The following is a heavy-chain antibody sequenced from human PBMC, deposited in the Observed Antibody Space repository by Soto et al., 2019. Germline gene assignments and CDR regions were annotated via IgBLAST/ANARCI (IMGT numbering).Heavy chain of an antibody. CDR2: ISSSGSTI. CDR3: AKARVRYSSSNWFDT. D-gene: IGHD6-6*01. J-gene: IGHJ5*02. CDR1: GFTFSDYY. V-gene: IGHV3-11*01. Sequence: QVQRVESGGGLVKPGGSLRLSCAASGFTFSDYYMSWIRQAPGKGLEWVSYISSSGSTIYYADSVKGRFTISRDNAKNSLYLQMNSLNAEDKAVYYCAKARVRYSSSNWFDTWGQGILITVSS.